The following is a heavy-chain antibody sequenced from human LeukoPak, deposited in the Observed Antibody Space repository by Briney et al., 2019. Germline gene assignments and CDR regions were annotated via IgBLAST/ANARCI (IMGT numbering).Heavy chain of an antibody. Sequence: AASVTVSCTGSLGTSSSYAISWVRPAPGQGLEWMGGIIPRFGTANYAQKFQGRVTITAADSTSTAYMELSSLRSEDTAVYYCARVGEYYDILTGYGYWGQGTLVTVSS. CDR2: IIPRFGTA. V-gene: IGHV1-69*13. CDR3: ARVGEYYDILTGYGY. D-gene: IGHD3-9*01. CDR1: LGTSSSYA. J-gene: IGHJ4*02.